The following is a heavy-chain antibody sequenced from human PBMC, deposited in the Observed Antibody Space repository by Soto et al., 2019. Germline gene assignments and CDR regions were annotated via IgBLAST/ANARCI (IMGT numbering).Heavy chain of an antibody. D-gene: IGHD6-13*01. CDR1: GGSISSYY. J-gene: IGHJ6*02. Sequence: SETLSLTCTVSGGSISSYYWSWIRQPPGKGLEWIGYIYYSGSTNYNPSLKSRVTISVDTSKNQFSLKLSSVTAADTAVYYCARIAGGSLGSSSWYSYYYGMDVWGQGTTVTVSS. CDR3: ARIAGGSLGSSSWYSYYYGMDV. V-gene: IGHV4-59*01. CDR2: IYYSGST.